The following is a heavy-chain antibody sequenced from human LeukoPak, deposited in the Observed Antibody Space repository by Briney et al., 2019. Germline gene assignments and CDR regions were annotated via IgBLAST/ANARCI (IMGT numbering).Heavy chain of an antibody. CDR2: IYYSGST. D-gene: IGHD1-26*01. CDR1: GGSISSGDYY. Sequence: SETLSLTCTVSGGSISSGDYYWSWIRQPPGKGLEWIGYIYYSGSTYYNPSLKSRVTISVDTSKNQFSLKLSSVTAADTAVYYCARCVEATNGQWFDPWGQGTLVTVSS. J-gene: IGHJ5*02. CDR3: ARCVEATNGQWFDP. V-gene: IGHV4-30-4*01.